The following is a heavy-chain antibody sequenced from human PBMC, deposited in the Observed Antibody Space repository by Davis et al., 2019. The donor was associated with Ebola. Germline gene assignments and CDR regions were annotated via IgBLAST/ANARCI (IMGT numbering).Heavy chain of an antibody. D-gene: IGHD6-13*01. V-gene: IGHV5-51*01. CDR3: ARQVGVKYSSSWYVGDYYYYMDV. Sequence: GESLKISCKGSGYSFTSYWIGWVRQMPGKGLEWMGIIYPGDSDTRYSPSFQGQVTISADKSISTAYLQWSSLKASDTAMYYCARQVGVKYSSSWYVGDYYYYMDVWGKGTTVTVSS. J-gene: IGHJ6*03. CDR2: IYPGDSDT. CDR1: GYSFTSYW.